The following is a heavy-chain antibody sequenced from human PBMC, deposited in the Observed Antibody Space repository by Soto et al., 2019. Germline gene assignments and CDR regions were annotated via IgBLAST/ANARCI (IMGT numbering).Heavy chain of an antibody. V-gene: IGHV4-61*05. Sequence: SETLSLTCTVSGGSISSSSYYWGWIRQPPGKGLEWIGYIYYSGSTYYNPSLKSRVTISVDTSKNQFSLRLSFVTAADTAVYFCGGGPNQFFFDYWGQGALVTVSS. CDR3: GGGPNQFFFDY. J-gene: IGHJ4*02. CDR1: GGSISSSSYY. CDR2: IYYSGST. D-gene: IGHD3-16*01.